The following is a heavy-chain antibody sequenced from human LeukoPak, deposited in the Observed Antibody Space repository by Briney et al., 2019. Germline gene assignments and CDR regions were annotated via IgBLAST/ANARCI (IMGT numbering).Heavy chain of an antibody. J-gene: IGHJ4*02. CDR1: GFTFSSYW. Sequence: GGSLRLSCAASGFTFSSYWIHWVRQAPGKGLVWVSRINSDGSSTSYADSVKGRFTISRDNAKNTLYLQMNSLRAEDTAVYYCAREKYSGSLRDYWGQGTLVTVSS. CDR3: AREKYSGSLRDY. V-gene: IGHV3-74*01. D-gene: IGHD1-26*01. CDR2: INSDGSST.